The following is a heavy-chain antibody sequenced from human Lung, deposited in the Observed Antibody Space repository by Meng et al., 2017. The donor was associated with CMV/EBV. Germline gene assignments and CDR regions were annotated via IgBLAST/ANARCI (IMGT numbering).Heavy chain of an antibody. Sequence: VELKGSGPGLVSPAPTPSLIATATGGSSSSCYWSWIRQPTGKGLESIGYIHYSGNTNYNPSLKIRGTKSVDTSKNQFSLKLSSVTAADTAVYYCAREEGIGGFDPWGQGTLVTVSS. CDR3: AREEGIGGFDP. V-gene: IGHV4-59*01. CDR2: IHYSGNT. CDR1: GGSSSSCY. D-gene: IGHD3-10*01. J-gene: IGHJ5*02.